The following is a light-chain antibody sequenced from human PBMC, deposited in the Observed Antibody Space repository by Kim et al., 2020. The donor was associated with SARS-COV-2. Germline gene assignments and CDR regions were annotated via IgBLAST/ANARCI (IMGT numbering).Light chain of an antibody. CDR3: QQSYNTPYT. Sequence: GDRVTITCRASQSISNYLNWYQQKPGKAPKLLIYAASSLQSGVPSRFSGSGSGTDFTLTISSLQPEDFATYSCQQSYNTPYTFGQGTKLEI. CDR1: QSISNY. J-gene: IGKJ2*01. V-gene: IGKV1-39*01. CDR2: AAS.